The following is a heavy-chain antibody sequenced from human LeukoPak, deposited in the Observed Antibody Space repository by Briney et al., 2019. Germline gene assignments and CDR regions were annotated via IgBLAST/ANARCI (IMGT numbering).Heavy chain of an antibody. J-gene: IGHJ6*02. CDR2: INPSGGST. CDR1: GYTFTNYY. Sequence: GASVKVSFKASGYTFTNYYMHWVRQAPGQGLEWMGIINPSGGSTSYAQKFQGRVTMTRDTSTSTVYMELSSLRSEDTAVYYCARLASGSSGYGFYGMDVWGQGTTVTVSS. CDR3: ARLASGSSGYGFYGMDV. V-gene: IGHV1-46*01. D-gene: IGHD3-22*01.